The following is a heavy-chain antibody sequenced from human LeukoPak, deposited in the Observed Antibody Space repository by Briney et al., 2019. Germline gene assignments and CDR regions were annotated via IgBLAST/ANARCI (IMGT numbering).Heavy chain of an antibody. J-gene: IGHJ4*02. CDR3: TKGGHDFNPFYN. D-gene: IGHD2-21*02. CDR2: IHAGGKDP. CDR1: GFTFSTSP. V-gene: IGHV3-23*01. Sequence: GGSLRLSCAVSGFTFSTSPMGWVRQAPGKGLEWVSSIHAGGKDPFCADSVQGRCTISRDNSKNTLFLQLNGLRVEDTAIYFCTKGGHDFNPFYNWGQGTLVTVSS.